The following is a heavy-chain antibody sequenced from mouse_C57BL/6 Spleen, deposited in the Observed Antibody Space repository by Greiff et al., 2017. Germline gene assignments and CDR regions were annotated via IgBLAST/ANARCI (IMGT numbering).Heavy chain of an antibody. D-gene: IGHD2-4*01. J-gene: IGHJ4*01. V-gene: IGHV5-16*01. Sequence: DVKLVESEGGLVQPGSSMKLSCTASGFTFSDYYMAWVRQVPEKGLEWVANINYDGSSTYYLDSLKSRFIISRDNAKNILYLQMSSLKSEDTATYYCARDQGYYDYDNAMDYWGQGTSVTVSS. CDR1: GFTFSDYY. CDR2: INYDGSST. CDR3: ARDQGYYDYDNAMDY.